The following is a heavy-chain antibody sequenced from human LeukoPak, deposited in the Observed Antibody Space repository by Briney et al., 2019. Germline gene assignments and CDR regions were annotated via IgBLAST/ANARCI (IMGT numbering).Heavy chain of an antibody. Sequence: GGSLRLSCAASGFTFSSYSMNWVRQAPGKGLEWVSSISSSSSYIYYADSVKGRFTISRDNSKNTLYLQMNSLRAEDTAVYYCARQYGDYVVGYFDYWGQGTLVTVSS. CDR3: ARQYGDYVVGYFDY. D-gene: IGHD4-17*01. CDR2: ISSSSSYI. CDR1: GFTFSSYS. V-gene: IGHV3-21*01. J-gene: IGHJ4*02.